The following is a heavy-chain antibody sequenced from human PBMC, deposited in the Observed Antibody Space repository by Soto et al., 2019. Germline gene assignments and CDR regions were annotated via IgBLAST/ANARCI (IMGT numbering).Heavy chain of an antibody. V-gene: IGHV3-7*01. Sequence: EVHLVESGGGLVQPGGSLRLSCAASGFTFSTYWMTWVRQAPGKGLEWVANINPDGSDKNYVDSVKGRFTISRDNVKNSLYLQVNRLRAEDTALYYCVRARIDLWGRGTLVTVSS. CDR1: GFTFSTYW. J-gene: IGHJ2*01. CDR3: VRARIDL. CDR2: INPDGSDK.